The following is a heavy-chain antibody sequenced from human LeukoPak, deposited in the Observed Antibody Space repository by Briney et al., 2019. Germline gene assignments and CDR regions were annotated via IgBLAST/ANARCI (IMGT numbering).Heavy chain of an antibody. V-gene: IGHV3-21*01. CDR3: AILGGDCSSTSCWGSWFDP. CDR1: GFTFSSYS. D-gene: IGHD2-2*01. Sequence: GGSLRLSCAASGFTFSSYSINWVRQAPGKGLEWVSSISSSSSYIYYADSVKGRFTISRDNAKNSLYLQMNSLRAEDTAVYYCAILGGDCSSTSCWGSWFDPWGQGTLVTVSS. J-gene: IGHJ5*02. CDR2: ISSSSSYI.